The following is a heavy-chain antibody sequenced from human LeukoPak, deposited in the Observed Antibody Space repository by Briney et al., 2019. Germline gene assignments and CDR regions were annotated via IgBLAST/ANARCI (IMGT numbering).Heavy chain of an antibody. CDR3: ARDYQYQLLYLGIHYGMDV. D-gene: IGHD2-2*02. V-gene: IGHV3-53*01. Sequence: PGGSLRLSCAASGFTVSSIHMVWVRQAPGKGLEWVSVTYTGGNSYYADSVKGRFTISRDNAKNSLYLQMNSLRAEDTAVYYCARDYQYQLLYLGIHYGMDVWGQGTTVTVSS. CDR2: TYTGGNS. CDR1: GFTVSSIH. J-gene: IGHJ6*02.